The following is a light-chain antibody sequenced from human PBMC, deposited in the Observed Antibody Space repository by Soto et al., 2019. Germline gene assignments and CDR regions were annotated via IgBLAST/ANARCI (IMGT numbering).Light chain of an antibody. V-gene: IGKV3-20*01. J-gene: IGKJ5*01. CDR1: QSVSSSF. Sequence: ETVLTQSPGTVSLSPGERATLSCRASQSVSSSFLLWYQQKPGQAPRLLIYGASTRATGIPDRFSGSGSGTDFTLTISRLEPEDFAVYYCQRYGGSPRITFGQGTRLEIK. CDR3: QRYGGSPRIT. CDR2: GAS.